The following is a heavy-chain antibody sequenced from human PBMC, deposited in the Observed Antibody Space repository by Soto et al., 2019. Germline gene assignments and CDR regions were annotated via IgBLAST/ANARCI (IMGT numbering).Heavy chain of an antibody. D-gene: IGHD3-10*01. CDR1: GGSISSYY. V-gene: IGHV4-59*08. CDR2: IYYSGST. J-gene: IGHJ5*02. CDR3: ARHGLLWFGELLGNWFDP. Sequence: SETLSLTCTVSGGSISSYYWSWIRQPPGKGLEWIGYIYYSGSTNYNPSLKSRVTISVDTSKNQFSLKLSSVTAADTAVYYCARHGLLWFGELLGNWFDPWGQGTLVTVS.